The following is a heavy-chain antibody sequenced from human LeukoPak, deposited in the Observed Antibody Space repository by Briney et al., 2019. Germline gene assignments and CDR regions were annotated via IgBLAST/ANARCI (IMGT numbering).Heavy chain of an antibody. CDR2: SKDKANRYTT. D-gene: IGHD1-26*01. CDR3: AKKRSGSNYPFDY. V-gene: IGHV3-72*01. CDR1: GFTFSDQH. Sequence: GGSLRLPCATSGFTFSDQHMASVRQAPGKGLEWVGRSKDKANRYTTEYAASVKRRFTISRDDSKKSVYLQMNSLKTEDTAVYYCAKKRSGSNYPFDYWGQGTLVTVSS. J-gene: IGHJ4*02.